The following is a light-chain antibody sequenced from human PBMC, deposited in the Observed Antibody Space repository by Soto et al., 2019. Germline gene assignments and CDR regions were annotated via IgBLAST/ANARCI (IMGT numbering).Light chain of an antibody. Sequence: DIVMTQSPDSLAVSLGERATINCKSSQSVFYNSKNKNYLAWYQQKPGQPPKLLIYWASTRESGVPDRFSGSGSGTDFPLTISSLQSEDVAVYYCQQYYSIPRSFGQGTKLEIK. CDR1: QSVFYNSKNKNY. J-gene: IGKJ2*01. V-gene: IGKV4-1*01. CDR3: QQYYSIPRS. CDR2: WAS.